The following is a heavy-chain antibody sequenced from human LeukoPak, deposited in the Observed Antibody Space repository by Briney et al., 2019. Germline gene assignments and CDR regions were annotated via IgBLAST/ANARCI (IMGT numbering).Heavy chain of an antibody. J-gene: IGHJ3*02. D-gene: IGHD5-12*01. V-gene: IGHV1-8*01. CDR3: ARVYVEYSRYDWRAHDAFDI. CDR1: GYTFTSYD. Sequence: ASVKVSCKASGYTFTSYDINWVRQATGQGLEWMGWMNPNSGNTGYAQKFQGRVTMTRNTSISTAYMELSSLRSEDTAVYYCARVYVEYSRYDWRAHDAFDIWGQGTMVTVSS. CDR2: MNPNSGNT.